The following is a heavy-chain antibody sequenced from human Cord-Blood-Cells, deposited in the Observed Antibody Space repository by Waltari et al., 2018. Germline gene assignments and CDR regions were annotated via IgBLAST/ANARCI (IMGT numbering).Heavy chain of an antibody. CDR2: INHSGST. D-gene: IGHD3-3*01. V-gene: IGHV4-34*01. Sequence: QVQLQQWGAGLLKPSETLSLTCAVYGGSFSGYYWSWIRQPPGKGLEWIGEINHSGSTYYNPSLKSRVTISVDTSKNQFSLKLSSVTAADTAVYYCARGPIFGVVINWFDPWGQGTLVTVSS. J-gene: IGHJ5*02. CDR3: ARGPIFGVVINWFDP. CDR1: GGSFSGYY.